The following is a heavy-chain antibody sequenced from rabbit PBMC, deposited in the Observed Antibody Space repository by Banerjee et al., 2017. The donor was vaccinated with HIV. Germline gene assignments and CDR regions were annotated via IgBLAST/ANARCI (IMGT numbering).Heavy chain of an antibody. CDR3: VRDRANIGGDYGPYYFDL. V-gene: IGHV1S7*01. D-gene: IGHD2-1*01. CDR1: GFTLSSYY. CDR2: IDPGDGNT. Sequence: HLKESGGGLVQPGGSLKLSCTASGFTLSSYYMNWVRQAPGKGLEWIGYIDPGDGNTYYASWVNGRFTISRHNAQNTLYLQLDSLTAADTATYFCVRDRANIGGDYGPYYFDLWGQGTLVTVS. J-gene: IGHJ4*01.